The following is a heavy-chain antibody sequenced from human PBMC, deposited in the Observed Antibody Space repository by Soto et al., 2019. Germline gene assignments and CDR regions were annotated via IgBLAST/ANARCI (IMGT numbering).Heavy chain of an antibody. D-gene: IGHD4-17*01. V-gene: IGHV3-9*01. Sequence: GGSLRLSCAASGFTFDDYAMHWVRQAPGKGLEWVSGISWNSGSIGYADSVKGRFTISRDNAKNSLYLQMNSLRAEDTALYYCAKDGVRWGDYNYYYYYMDVWGKGTTVTVSS. CDR1: GFTFDDYA. CDR2: ISWNSGSI. CDR3: AKDGVRWGDYNYYYYYMDV. J-gene: IGHJ6*03.